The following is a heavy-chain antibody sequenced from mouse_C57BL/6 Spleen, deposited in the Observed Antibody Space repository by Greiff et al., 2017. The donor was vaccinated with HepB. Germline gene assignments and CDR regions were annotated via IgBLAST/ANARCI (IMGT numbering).Heavy chain of an antibody. D-gene: IGHD3-2*02. CDR1: GYTFTSYN. Sequence: QSGAELVRPGASVKMSCKASGYTFTSYNMHWVKQTPRQGLEWIGAIYPGNGDTSYNQKFKGKATLTVDKSSSTAYMQLSSLTSEDSAVYFCARSALDSSGYDYFDYWGQGTTLTVSS. V-gene: IGHV1-12*01. J-gene: IGHJ2*01. CDR3: ARSALDSSGYDYFDY. CDR2: IYPGNGDT.